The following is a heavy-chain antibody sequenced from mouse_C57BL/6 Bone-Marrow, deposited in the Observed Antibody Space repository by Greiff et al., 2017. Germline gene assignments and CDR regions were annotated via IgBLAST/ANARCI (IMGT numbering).Heavy chain of an antibody. D-gene: IGHD3-3*01. CDR2: ISSGSSTI. V-gene: IGHV5-17*01. J-gene: IGHJ4*01. Sequence: EVKLVESGGGLVKPGGSLKLSCAASGFTFSDYGMHWVRQAPEKGLEWVAYISSGSSTIYYADTVKGRFTISRDNAKNTLFLQMTSLGDEDTAMYYCTRGLGYPLRWDYWGQGTSVTVSS. CDR3: TRGLGYPLRWDY. CDR1: GFTFSDYG.